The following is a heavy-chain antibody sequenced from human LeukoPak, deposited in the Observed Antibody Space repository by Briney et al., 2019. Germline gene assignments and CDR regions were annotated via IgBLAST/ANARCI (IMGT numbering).Heavy chain of an antibody. V-gene: IGHV4-39*07. Sequence: SETLSLTCTVSGDSINNNNYYWGWIRQPPGKGLEWIGNIYYNGRTYYNPSLKSRVSISVDTSKNQFSLRLSSVTAADTAVYYCARILGYSYGQADYWGQGTLVTVSS. CDR2: IYYNGRT. CDR3: ARILGYSYGQADY. J-gene: IGHJ4*02. CDR1: GDSINNNNYY. D-gene: IGHD5-18*01.